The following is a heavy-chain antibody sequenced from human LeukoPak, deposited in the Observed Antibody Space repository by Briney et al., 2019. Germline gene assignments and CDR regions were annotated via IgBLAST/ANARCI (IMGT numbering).Heavy chain of an antibody. Sequence: GGSLRLSCAASGFTFSNYNMNWVRQAPGKGLEWVSSISYSSSYIYYADSVKGRFTISRDNAKNSLYLQMNSLRAEDTAVYYCARGYRGRDSSVGFDHWGQGNLVTVSS. D-gene: IGHD3-16*01. V-gene: IGHV3-21*01. J-gene: IGHJ4*02. CDR2: ISYSSSYI. CDR3: ARGYRGRDSSVGFDH. CDR1: GFTFSNYN.